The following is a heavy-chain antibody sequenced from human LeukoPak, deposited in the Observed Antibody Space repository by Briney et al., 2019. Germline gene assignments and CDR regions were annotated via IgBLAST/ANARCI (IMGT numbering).Heavy chain of an antibody. CDR1: GGSISYFY. Sequence: NTSETLSLTCTVSGGSISYFYWSWIRQPAGKGLEWIGRIYTSGSTNYNPSLKSRVTISVDTSKNQFSLKLSSVTAADTAVYYCAREPYDSFDPWGQGTLVTVSS. V-gene: IGHV4-4*07. J-gene: IGHJ5*02. D-gene: IGHD3-16*01. CDR2: IYTSGST. CDR3: AREPYDSFDP.